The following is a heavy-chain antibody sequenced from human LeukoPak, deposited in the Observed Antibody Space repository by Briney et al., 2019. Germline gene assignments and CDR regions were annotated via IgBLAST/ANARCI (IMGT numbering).Heavy chain of an antibody. V-gene: IGHV3-30*18. CDR3: AKDRSQLWFGEGFDY. J-gene: IGHJ4*02. Sequence: GGSLRLSCAASGFTFSSYGMHWVRQAPGKGLEWVAVISYDGSNKYYADSVKSRFTISRDNSKNTLYLQMNSLRAEDTAVYYCAKDRSQLWFGEGFDYWGQGTLVTVSS. CDR1: GFTFSSYG. CDR2: ISYDGSNK. D-gene: IGHD3-10*01.